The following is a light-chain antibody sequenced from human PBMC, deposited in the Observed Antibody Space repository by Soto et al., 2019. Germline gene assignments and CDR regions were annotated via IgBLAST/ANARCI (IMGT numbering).Light chain of an antibody. V-gene: IGKV1-33*01. CDR1: QDISNY. CDR3: QQYDNLPIT. J-gene: IGKJ5*01. Sequence: DIQMTQSPSSLSASVGDRVTITCQASQDISNYLNWYQQKPGKAPKLLIYDASNLEPGVPSRFSGSGSGTDFTFTISSLQPEDIATYSCQQYDNLPITFGQGTRLEIK. CDR2: DAS.